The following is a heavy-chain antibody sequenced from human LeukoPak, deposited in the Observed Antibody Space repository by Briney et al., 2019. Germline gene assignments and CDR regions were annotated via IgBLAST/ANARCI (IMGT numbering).Heavy chain of an antibody. J-gene: IGHJ5*02. CDR3: ARADILTGRNWFDP. CDR1: GYSFTTYW. V-gene: IGHV5-51*01. Sequence: GESLKISCKSSGYSFTTYWIGWVRQMPGEGLEWMGIIYPGDSDTTYSPSFQGQVTISANNSISTAYLQWSSLKASDTAMYYCARADILTGRNWFDPWGQGTLVTVSS. D-gene: IGHD3-9*01. CDR2: IYPGDSDT.